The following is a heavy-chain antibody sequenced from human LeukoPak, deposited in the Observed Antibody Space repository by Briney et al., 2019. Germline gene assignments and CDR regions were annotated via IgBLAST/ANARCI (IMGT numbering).Heavy chain of an antibody. Sequence: GESLKISCKGSGYSFTNYWITWVRQMPGKGLEWMGRIDPSDSCTNYSPSFQGHVTISADRSISTAYLQWSSLKASDTAMYYCAIGYSGYDPNFDFWGRGTLVTVSS. CDR1: GYSFTNYW. D-gene: IGHD5-12*01. V-gene: IGHV5-10-1*01. CDR3: AIGYSGYDPNFDF. J-gene: IGHJ4*02. CDR2: IDPSDSCT.